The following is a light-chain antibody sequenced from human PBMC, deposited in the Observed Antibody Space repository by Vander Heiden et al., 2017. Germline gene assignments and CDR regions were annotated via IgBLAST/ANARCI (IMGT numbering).Light chain of an antibody. CDR1: QGISSY. CDR2: AAS. V-gene: IGKV1-8*01. J-gene: IGKJ4*01. CDR3: QQYYSYPLT. Sequence: AIRMTQSPSSFSASTGDRVTITCRASQGISSYLAWDQQKPGKAPKLLIYAASTWQSGVPARFSGSGSGTDFTLTISCLQSEDFATYYCQQYYSYPLTFGGGTKVEIK.